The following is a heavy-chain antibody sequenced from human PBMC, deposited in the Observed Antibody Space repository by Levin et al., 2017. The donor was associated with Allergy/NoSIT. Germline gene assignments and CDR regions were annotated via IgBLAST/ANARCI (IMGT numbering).Heavy chain of an antibody. Sequence: SETLSLTCTVSGGSISSYYWSWIRQPPGKGLEWIGYIYYSGSTNYNPSLKSRVTISVDTSKNQFSLKLSSVTAADTAVYYCARLKTTSWGPFFDYWGQGTLVTVSS. J-gene: IGHJ4*02. CDR1: GGSISSYY. CDR2: IYYSGST. V-gene: IGHV4-59*01. CDR3: ARLKTTSWGPFFDY. D-gene: IGHD2/OR15-2a*01.